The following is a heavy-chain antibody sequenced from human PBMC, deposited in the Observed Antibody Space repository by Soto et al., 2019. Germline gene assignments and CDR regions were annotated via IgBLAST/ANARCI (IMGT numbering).Heavy chain of an antibody. CDR3: AREAYGDYYFDY. J-gene: IGHJ4*02. CDR2: IYSGGST. Sequence: EVQLVESGGGLVQPGGSLRLSCAASGFTVSSNYMSWVRQAPGKGLEWVSVIYSGGSTYYADSVKGRFTISRDNSKNTLYLQMNSLRAEDTAVYYCAREAYGDYYFDYWGQGTLVTVSS. V-gene: IGHV3-66*01. CDR1: GFTVSSNY. D-gene: IGHD4-17*01.